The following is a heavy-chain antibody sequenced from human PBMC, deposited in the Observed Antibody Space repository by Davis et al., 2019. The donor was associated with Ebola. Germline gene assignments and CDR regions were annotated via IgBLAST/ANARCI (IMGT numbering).Heavy chain of an antibody. V-gene: IGHV3-21*04. J-gene: IGHJ5*02. CDR1: GFTFSVYD. CDR3: ARALAAVGFNWFDP. CDR2: ISSGSYYI. D-gene: IGHD6-13*01. Sequence: GGSLRLSCAASGFTFSVYDMNWVRQAPGKGLEWVSSISSGSYYIYYADSLKGRFTISRDNAKNSLYLQMNSLRTEDTAVYYCARALAAVGFNWFDPWGQGTLVTVSS.